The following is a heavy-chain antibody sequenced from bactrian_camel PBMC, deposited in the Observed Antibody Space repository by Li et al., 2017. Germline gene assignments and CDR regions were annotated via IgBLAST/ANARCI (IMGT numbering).Heavy chain of an antibody. V-gene: IGHV3S1*01. J-gene: IGHJ6*01. Sequence: HVQLVESGGGSVQAGGSRRLSCVASGYSSSDYCVAWIRQAPGKEREGVAVIESDDSTEYADSVKGRFTISKSDVRNTLYLQMNSLKPEDTGIYYCAADAYGGSCVQKMRTGDFGYWGQGTQVTVS. CDR1: GYSSSDYC. CDR2: IESDDST. CDR3: AADAYGGSCVQKMRTGDFGY. D-gene: IGHD6*01.